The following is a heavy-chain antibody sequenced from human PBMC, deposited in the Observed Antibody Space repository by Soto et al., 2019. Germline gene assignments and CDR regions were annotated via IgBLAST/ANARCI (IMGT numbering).Heavy chain of an antibody. CDR3: ARGYCSGGSSLSNDAFDI. J-gene: IGHJ3*02. CDR1: GGTFSSYT. V-gene: IGHV1-69*02. CDR2: IIPILGIA. Sequence: SVKVSCKASGGTFSSYTISWVRQAPGQGLEWMGRIIPILGIANYAQKLQGRVTITADKSTSTAYMELSSLRSEDTAVYYCARGYCSGGSSLSNDAFDIWGQGTMVTV. D-gene: IGHD2-15*01.